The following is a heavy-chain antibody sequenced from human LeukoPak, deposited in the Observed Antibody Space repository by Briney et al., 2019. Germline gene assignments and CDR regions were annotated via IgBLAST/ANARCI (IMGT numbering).Heavy chain of an antibody. Sequence: GGSLRLSCAASGFTFSSYAMSWVRQAPGKGLEWVSGISGSGDNTYYADSVKGRFTISRDNSKNTLYVQVNSLRAEDTAVYYCAKVRITMIVVVMPDAFDIWGQGTMVTVSS. CDR1: GFTFSSYA. CDR3: AKVRITMIVVVMPDAFDI. D-gene: IGHD3-22*01. J-gene: IGHJ3*02. V-gene: IGHV3-23*01. CDR2: ISGSGDNT.